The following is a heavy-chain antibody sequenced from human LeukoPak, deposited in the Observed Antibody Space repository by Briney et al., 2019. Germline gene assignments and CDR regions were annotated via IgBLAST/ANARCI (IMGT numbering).Heavy chain of an antibody. CDR2: IYYSGST. CDR3: AQYSHGLRRGDYYFDY. J-gene: IGHJ4*02. CDR1: GGSFSGYY. Sequence: SETLSLTCAVSGGSFSGYYWSWIRQPPGKGLEWIGCIYYSGSTNYNPSLKSRVTISVDTSKNQFSLKLSSVTAADTAVYYCAQYSHGLRRGDYYFDYWGQGTLVTVSS. V-gene: IGHV4-59*01. D-gene: IGHD5-18*01.